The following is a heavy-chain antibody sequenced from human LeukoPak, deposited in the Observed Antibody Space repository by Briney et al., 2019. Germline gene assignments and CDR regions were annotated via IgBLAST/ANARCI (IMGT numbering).Heavy chain of an antibody. Sequence: SETLSLTCTVSGDSIRSSYWSWIRQPPGKGLEWIGYISNSGSTIYNHSPKSRVTTSLDTSKNQFSLKLSSVTAADTAVYYCARLEHPRLSDYGDYLGGGYYFDYWGQGTLVTVSS. J-gene: IGHJ4*02. D-gene: IGHD4-17*01. CDR3: ARLEHPRLSDYGDYLGGGYYFDY. V-gene: IGHV4-59*08. CDR2: ISNSGST. CDR1: GDSIRSSY.